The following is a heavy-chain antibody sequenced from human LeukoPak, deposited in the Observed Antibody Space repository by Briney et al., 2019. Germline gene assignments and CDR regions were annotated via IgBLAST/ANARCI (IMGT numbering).Heavy chain of an antibody. J-gene: IGHJ4*02. D-gene: IGHD1-20*01. Sequence: GGSLRLSCAASGFTLSSYEMNWVRQAPGKGLEWVSYISSSGSTIYYADSVKGRFTISRYNAKNSLFLQMNSLRAEDTAVYYCARTHGTLTGTGFDYWGQGTLVTVSS. CDR2: ISSSGSTI. CDR1: GFTLSSYE. V-gene: IGHV3-48*03. CDR3: ARTHGTLTGTGFDY.